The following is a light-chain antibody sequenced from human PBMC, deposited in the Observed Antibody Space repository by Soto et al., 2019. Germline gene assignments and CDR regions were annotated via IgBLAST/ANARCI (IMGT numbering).Light chain of an antibody. CDR3: QQYGSSPYT. CDR1: QSLSSSY. CDR2: GAS. J-gene: IGKJ2*01. Sequence: EIVLTQSPGTLSLSPGERATLSCRASQSLSSSYLAWYQQKPGQAPRLLIYGASSRATGIPDRFSGSGSGTDFTLTISRVEPEDLAVYYCQQYGSSPYTFGQGTKLEIK. V-gene: IGKV3-20*01.